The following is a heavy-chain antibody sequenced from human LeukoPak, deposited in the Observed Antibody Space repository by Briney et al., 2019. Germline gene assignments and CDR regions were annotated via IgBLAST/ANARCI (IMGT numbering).Heavy chain of an antibody. CDR3: ARVSVDIVATFDY. J-gene: IGHJ4*02. V-gene: IGHV1-18*04. CDR2: ISAYNGNT. CDR1: GYTFTSYG. Sequence: ASVKVSCKASGYTFTSYGISWVRQAPGQGLEWMGWISAYNGNTNYAQKLQGRVTMTTDTSTSTAYKELRSLRSDDTAVYYCARVSVDIVATFDYWGQGTLVTVSS. D-gene: IGHD5-12*01.